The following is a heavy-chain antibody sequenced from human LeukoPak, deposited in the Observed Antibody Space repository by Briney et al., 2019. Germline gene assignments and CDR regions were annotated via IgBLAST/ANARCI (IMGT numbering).Heavy chain of an antibody. CDR1: GYSISSGYY. V-gene: IGHV4-38-2*02. CDR3: AEENSSSRSDAFDI. Sequence: SETLSLTCTVSGYSISSGYYWGWIRQPPGRGLEWIGSIYYSGSTYYNPSLKSRVTISVDTSKNQFSLKLSSVTAADTAVYYCAEENSSSRSDAFDIWGQGTMVTVSS. D-gene: IGHD6-13*01. J-gene: IGHJ3*02. CDR2: IYYSGST.